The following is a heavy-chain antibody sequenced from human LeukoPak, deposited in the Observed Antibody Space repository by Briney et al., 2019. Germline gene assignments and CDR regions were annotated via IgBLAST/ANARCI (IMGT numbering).Heavy chain of an antibody. V-gene: IGHV4-34*01. J-gene: IGHJ5*02. CDR3: ARGALYYYGSGSYHHNWFDP. Sequence: PPETLSLTCAVYGGSFSGYYWSWIRQPPGKGLEWIGEINHSGSTNYNPSLKSRVTISVDTSKNQFSLKLSSVTAADTAVYYCARGALYYYGSGSYHHNWFDPWGQGTLVTVSS. CDR1: GGSFSGYY. D-gene: IGHD3-10*01. CDR2: INHSGST.